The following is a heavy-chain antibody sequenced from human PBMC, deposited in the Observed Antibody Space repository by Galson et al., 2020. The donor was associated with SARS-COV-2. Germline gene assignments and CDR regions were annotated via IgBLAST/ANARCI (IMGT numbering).Heavy chain of an antibody. Sequence: GGSLRLSCAASGFTFSSYAMNWLRQAPGKGLEWVSRISGSGSATYYAGSVKGRFTISRDNSQNTLYLQMNGLRAEDTAMYYCAKGHRDSSGLDYWGQGARVTVSS. J-gene: IGHJ4*02. V-gene: IGHV3-23*01. D-gene: IGHD3-22*01. CDR2: ISGSGSAT. CDR1: GFTFSSYA. CDR3: AKGHRDSSGLDY.